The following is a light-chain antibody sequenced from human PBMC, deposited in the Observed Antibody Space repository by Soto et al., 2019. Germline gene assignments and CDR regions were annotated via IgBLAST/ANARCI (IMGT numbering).Light chain of an antibody. CDR3: CSYAGSAAV. CDR2: DVF. Sequence: QSALTQHRSVSGSPGQSVTISCTGTSRDIGGYDYVCWYQQYPGKAPKLMIFDVFRRPSGVPDRFSGSKSGDTASLTISGLQAEDEAHYYCCSYAGSAAVFGTGTKLTVL. CDR1: SRDIGGYDY. J-gene: IGLJ1*01. V-gene: IGLV2-11*01.